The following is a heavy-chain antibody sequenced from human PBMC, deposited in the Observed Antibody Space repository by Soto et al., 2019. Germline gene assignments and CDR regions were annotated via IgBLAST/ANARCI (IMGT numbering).Heavy chain of an antibody. D-gene: IGHD3-22*01. CDR3: ATSLEYYYDTSGYPY. Sequence: SETLSLTCAVSGGSISSSYWWSWVRQPPGKGLEWIGEIYHGGSTNYNPSLKSRITISVDNSKNTLYLQMNSLRAEDTAVYYCATSLEYYYDTSGYPYWGQGTLVTVSS. CDR2: IYHGGST. CDR1: GGSISSSYW. V-gene: IGHV4-4*02. J-gene: IGHJ4*02.